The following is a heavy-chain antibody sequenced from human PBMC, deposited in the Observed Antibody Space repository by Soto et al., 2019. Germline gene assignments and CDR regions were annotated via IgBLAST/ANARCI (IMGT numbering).Heavy chain of an antibody. CDR2: INAGNGNT. CDR3: ARAVAVPADFDY. J-gene: IGHJ4*02. Sequence: QVQLVQSGAEEKKPGASVKVSCKASGYTFTSYAMHWVRQAPGQRLEWMGWINAGNGNTKYSQKFQGRVTITRDTSASTAYMEVSRLRSEDTAVYYCARAVAVPADFDYWGQGTLVTVSS. D-gene: IGHD6-19*01. CDR1: GYTFTSYA. V-gene: IGHV1-3*05.